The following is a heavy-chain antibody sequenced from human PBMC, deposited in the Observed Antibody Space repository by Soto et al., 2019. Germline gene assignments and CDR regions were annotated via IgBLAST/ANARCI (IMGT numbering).Heavy chain of an antibody. CDR1: GGSISSYY. CDR3: ARQDIVVVVAARHLGAFDI. Sequence: ASETLSLTCTVSGGSISSYYWSWIRQPPGKGLEWIGYIYYCGSTNYNPSLKSRVTISVDTSKNQFSLKLSSVTAADTAVYYCARQDIVVVVAARHLGAFDIWGQGTMVTVSS. V-gene: IGHV4-59*08. J-gene: IGHJ3*02. CDR2: IYYCGST. D-gene: IGHD2-15*01.